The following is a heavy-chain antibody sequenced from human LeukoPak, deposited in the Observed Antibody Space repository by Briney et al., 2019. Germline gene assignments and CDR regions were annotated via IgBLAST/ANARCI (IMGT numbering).Heavy chain of an antibody. CDR1: GYTFTSYG. CDR3: VRFGAILEWLLWDPYYFDY. D-gene: IGHD3-3*01. Sequence: ASVKVSCKASGYTFTSYGISAVRQAPGQGLEWMGWITSYNCDTHYAHKLQGRVTITPETSTRAAYMELRSLRSDDTAVYYCVRFGAILEWLLWDPYYFDYWGQGTLVTVSS. V-gene: IGHV1-18*01. CDR2: ITSYNCDT. J-gene: IGHJ4*02.